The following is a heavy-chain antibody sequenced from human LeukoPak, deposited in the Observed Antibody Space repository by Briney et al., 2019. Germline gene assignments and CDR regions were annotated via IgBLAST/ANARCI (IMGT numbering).Heavy chain of an antibody. CDR3: ARVYDYVWGSYPQKYYFDY. D-gene: IGHD3-16*02. V-gene: IGHV4-34*01. J-gene: IGHJ4*02. CDR1: GGSFSGYY. CDR2: INHSGST. Sequence: SETLSLTCAVYGGSFSGYYWSWIRQPPGKGLEWIGEINHSGSTNYNPSLKSRVTISVDTSKNQFSLKLSSVTAADTAVYYCARVYDYVWGSYPQKYYFDYWGQGTLVTVSS.